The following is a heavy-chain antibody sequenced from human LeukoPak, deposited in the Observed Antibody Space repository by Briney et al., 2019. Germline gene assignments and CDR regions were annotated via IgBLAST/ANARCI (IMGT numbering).Heavy chain of an antibody. Sequence: GGSLRLSCAASGFIFSGYGMDWVRQAPGKGLEWVAFIQYDGSNKYYADSVKGRFTISRDNAKNSLYPQMNSLRAEDTAVYYCAREYHSSSWYGRVFDYWGQGTLVTVSS. CDR2: IQYDGSNK. D-gene: IGHD6-13*01. V-gene: IGHV3-30*02. CDR3: AREYHSSSWYGRVFDY. CDR1: GFIFSGYG. J-gene: IGHJ4*02.